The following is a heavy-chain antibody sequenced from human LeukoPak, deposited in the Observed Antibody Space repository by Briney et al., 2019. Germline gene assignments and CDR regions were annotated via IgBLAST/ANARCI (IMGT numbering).Heavy chain of an antibody. J-gene: IGHJ5*02. D-gene: IGHD1-26*01. V-gene: IGHV3-66*02. Sequence: GGSLRLXCAASGFAVSTNYLRWVRQAPGKALEWVSVIYSDGSTYYTDSVKGRFTISRDNSKNTLYLQMNSLRPEDTAVYYCARDQRSESYYPWGWFDPWGQGTLVTVSS. CDR2: IYSDGST. CDR1: GFAVSTNY. CDR3: ARDQRSESYYPWGWFDP.